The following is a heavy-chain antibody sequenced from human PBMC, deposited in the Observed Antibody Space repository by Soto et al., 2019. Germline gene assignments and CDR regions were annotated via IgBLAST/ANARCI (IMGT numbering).Heavy chain of an antibody. CDR1: GGTFSTYG. CDR3: ARGTFYYDSSGYRHFDY. Sequence: QVQLVQSGAEVKKGGSSVKVSCKASGGTFSTYGIGWVRQAPGQGLEWMGGIIPMFGSAKYAQKFQGRVTITADESTNTLYRELSSLRSEDTAVYYCARGTFYYDSSGYRHFDYWGQGTLVTVSS. J-gene: IGHJ4*02. CDR2: IIPMFGSA. D-gene: IGHD3-22*01. V-gene: IGHV1-69*01.